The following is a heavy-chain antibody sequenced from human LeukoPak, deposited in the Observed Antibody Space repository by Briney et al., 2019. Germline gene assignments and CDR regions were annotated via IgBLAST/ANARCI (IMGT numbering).Heavy chain of an antibody. CDR1: GGSISSTSHY. CDR3: ARDPRYCSSISCYPTWFDP. J-gene: IGHJ5*02. Sequence: SETLSLTCTVSGGSISSTSHYWGWIRQPPGKGLEWIGSIYNSGNTYYNPSLKSRVTISADTSKNQFSLKLNSVTAADTAVYYCARDPRYCSSISCYPTWFDPWGQGTLVTVSS. D-gene: IGHD2-2*01. CDR2: IYNSGNT. V-gene: IGHV4-39*07.